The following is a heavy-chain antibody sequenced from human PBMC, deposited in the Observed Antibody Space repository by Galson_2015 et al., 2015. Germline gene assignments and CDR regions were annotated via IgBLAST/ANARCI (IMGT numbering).Heavy chain of an antibody. J-gene: IGHJ4*02. Sequence: SLRLSCAASGFTFSSHAMTWVRQGPEKGLEWVSSISASGGSTFNADSVKGRFTISRDNSENTLYLQLTSLRAEDTAIYYCARRGVGFGSGWYDYWGQGTLLVVSS. D-gene: IGHD6-19*01. CDR3: ARRGVGFGSGWYDY. CDR1: GFTFSSHA. V-gene: IGHV3-23*01. CDR2: ISASGGST.